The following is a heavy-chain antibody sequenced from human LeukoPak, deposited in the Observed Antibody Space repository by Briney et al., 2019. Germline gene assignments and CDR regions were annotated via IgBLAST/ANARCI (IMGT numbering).Heavy chain of an antibody. CDR1: GFTFSDYT. V-gene: IGHV3-23*01. J-gene: IGHJ4*02. D-gene: IGHD6-19*01. CDR3: AKDLSSGWFDY. Sequence: GGSLRLSCAASGFTFSDYTMSWVRQAPRKGREWVSAIISSGDSTYYVDSVEGRFTISRDNSKNTLYLQMNSLRADDTAVYYCAKDLSSGWFDYWGQGALVTVSS. CDR2: IISSGDST.